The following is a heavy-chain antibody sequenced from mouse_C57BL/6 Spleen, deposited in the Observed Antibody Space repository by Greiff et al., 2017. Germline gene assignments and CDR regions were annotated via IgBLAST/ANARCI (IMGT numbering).Heavy chain of an antibody. J-gene: IGHJ2*01. CDR3: ARSGDGYPFADY. CDR1: GYTFTDYY. D-gene: IGHD2-3*01. V-gene: IGHV1-75*01. Sequence: VQLQQSGPELVKPGASVKISCKASGYTFTDYYLNWVKQRPGQGLEWIGWIFPGSGSTHYNEKFKSKATLTVDKSSSTAYMQLSSLTSEDSAVYYCARSGDGYPFADYWGQGTTLTVAS. CDR2: IFPGSGST.